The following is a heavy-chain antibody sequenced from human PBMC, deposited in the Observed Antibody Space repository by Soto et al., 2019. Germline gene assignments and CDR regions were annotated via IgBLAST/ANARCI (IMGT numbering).Heavy chain of an antibody. CDR3: ARDLSYGGNGGFDY. Sequence: GGSLRLSCAASGFTFSSYAMHWVRQAPGKGLEWVAVISYDGSNKYYADSVKGRFTISRDNSKNTLYLQMNSLRAEDTAVYYCARDLSYGGNGGFDYWGQGTLVTVSS. CDR2: ISYDGSNK. V-gene: IGHV3-30*04. D-gene: IGHD4-17*01. J-gene: IGHJ4*02. CDR1: GFTFSSYA.